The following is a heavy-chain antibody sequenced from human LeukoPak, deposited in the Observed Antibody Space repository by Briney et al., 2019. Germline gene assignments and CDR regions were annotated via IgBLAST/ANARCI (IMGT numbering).Heavy chain of an antibody. CDR1: GFTFSSYG. CDR2: MSYDGSNK. CDR3: ARGLISQYYYGSGSYAVRDDYYYYMDV. V-gene: IGHV3-30*03. Sequence: GGSLRLSCAASGFTFSSYGMHWVRQAPGKGLEWVAVMSYDGSNKYYADSVKGRFTISRDNSKNTLYLQMNSLRAEDTAVYYCARGLISQYYYGSGSYAVRDDYYYYMDVWGKGTTVTISS. J-gene: IGHJ6*03. D-gene: IGHD3-10*01.